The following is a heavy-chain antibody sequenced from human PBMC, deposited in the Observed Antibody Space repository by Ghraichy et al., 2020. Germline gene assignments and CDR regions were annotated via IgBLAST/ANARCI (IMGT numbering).Heavy chain of an antibody. CDR3: ARGHVAVAGKAYWYFDL. CDR2: IIPIFGTA. V-gene: IGHV1-69*13. CDR1: GGTFSSYA. D-gene: IGHD6-19*01. J-gene: IGHJ2*01. Sequence: SVKVSCKASGGTFSSYAISWVRQAPGQGLEWMGGIIPIFGTANYAQKFQGRVTITADESTSTAYMELSSLRSEDTAVYYCARGHVAVAGKAYWYFDLRGRGTLVTVSS.